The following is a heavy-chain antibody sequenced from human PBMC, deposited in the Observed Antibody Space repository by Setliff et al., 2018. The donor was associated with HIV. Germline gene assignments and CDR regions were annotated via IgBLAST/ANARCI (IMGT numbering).Heavy chain of an antibody. V-gene: IGHV3-23*01. J-gene: IGHJ4*02. D-gene: IGHD5-12*01. CDR1: GFTFSSYA. CDR2: NSGSGGST. Sequence: GGSLRLSWAASGFTFSSYAMSWVRQAPGKGLEWVSANSGSGGSTYYADSVKGRFTISRDNSKTTLYLQMNSLRAEDTAVYYCAKDPRAAVATICDYWGQGTLVTVSS. CDR3: AKDPRAAVATICDY.